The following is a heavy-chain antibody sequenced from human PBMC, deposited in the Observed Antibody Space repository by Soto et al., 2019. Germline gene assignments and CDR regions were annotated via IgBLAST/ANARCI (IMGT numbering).Heavy chain of an antibody. D-gene: IGHD2-15*01. V-gene: IGHV3-53*01. J-gene: IGHJ5*02. Sequence: QPGGSLRLSCAASGFTVSSKYMTWVRQAPGKGLEWVSIIWSAGLTYYADSVKGRFTISRDISKNTLFLQMNSLRVEDSAVYYCARELPPDLWGQGTLVTVSS. CDR3: ARELPPDL. CDR1: GFTVSSKY. CDR2: IWSAGLT.